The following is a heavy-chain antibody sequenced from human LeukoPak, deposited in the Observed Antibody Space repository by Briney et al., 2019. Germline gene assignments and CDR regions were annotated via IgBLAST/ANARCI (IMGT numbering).Heavy chain of an antibody. D-gene: IGHD2-8*01. CDR1: GFIFSGSA. J-gene: IGHJ4*02. V-gene: IGHV3-21*06. CDR3: AREMEGFDY. Sequence: PGGSLRLSCAASGFIFSGSAMNWVRQAPGKGLEWVSSINGVSSHIYYADSVKGRFTIYRDNAKNSLYLQMDSLRAEDTAVYYCAREMEGFDYWGQGTLVTVSS. CDR2: INGVSSHI.